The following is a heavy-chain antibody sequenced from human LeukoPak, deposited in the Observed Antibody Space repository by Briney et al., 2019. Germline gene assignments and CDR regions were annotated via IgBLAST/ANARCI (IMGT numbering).Heavy chain of an antibody. CDR2: ISYDGSNR. V-gene: IGHV3-30-3*01. CDR1: GFTVSSNY. J-gene: IGHJ4*02. Sequence: GGSLRLSCAASGFTVSSNYMSWVRQAPGKGLDWVAVISYDGSNRYYADSVKDRFTISRDTSKNTVYLQMNSLTAGDTAVYYCARSNSGIYSHFDHWGQGTLVTVAS. D-gene: IGHD1-26*01. CDR3: ARSNSGIYSHFDH.